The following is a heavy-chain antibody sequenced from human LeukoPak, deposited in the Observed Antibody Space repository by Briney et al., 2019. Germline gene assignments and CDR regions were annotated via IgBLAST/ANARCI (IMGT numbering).Heavy chain of an antibody. CDR2: IYTSGST. D-gene: IGHD3-9*01. CDR3: ARADYYDILTGYYNDAFDI. J-gene: IGHJ3*02. Sequence: SQPLSLTCTVSGGSISSGSYYWSWIRQPAGKGLEWIGRIYTSGSTNYNPSLKSRVSMSVDTSKNRFSLKLSSVTAADTAVYYCARADYYDILTGYYNDAFDIWGQGTMVTVSS. CDR1: GGSISSGSYY. V-gene: IGHV4-61*02.